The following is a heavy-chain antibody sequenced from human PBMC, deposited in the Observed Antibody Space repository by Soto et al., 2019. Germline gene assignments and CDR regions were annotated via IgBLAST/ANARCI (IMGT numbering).Heavy chain of an antibody. D-gene: IGHD6-6*01. CDR3: ARVVPQNFYYYYGMEV. V-gene: IGHV1-69*13. J-gene: IGHJ6*04. CDR1: GGTFSSYA. Sequence: SVKISCKASGGTFSSYAISWVRQAPGQGLEWMGGIIPIFGTANYAQKFQGRVTITADESTSTAYMELSSLRSEDTAVYYCARVVPQNFYYYYGMEVWGKGTKVTVS. CDR2: IIPIFGTA.